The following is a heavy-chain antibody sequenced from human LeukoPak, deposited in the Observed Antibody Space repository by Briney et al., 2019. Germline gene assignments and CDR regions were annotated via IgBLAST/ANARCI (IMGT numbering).Heavy chain of an antibody. D-gene: IGHD4-17*01. V-gene: IGHV4-4*07. J-gene: IGHJ3*02. CDR2: IYTSGST. Sequence: SEALSLTCTVSGGSISSYYWRWIRQPAGQGLEWIGRIYTSGSTNYNPSLKSRVTMSVDTSKDQFSLKLSSVTAADTAVYYCSRDVTSWSFDIWGEGTMVTVSS. CDR1: GGSISSYY. CDR3: SRDVTSWSFDI.